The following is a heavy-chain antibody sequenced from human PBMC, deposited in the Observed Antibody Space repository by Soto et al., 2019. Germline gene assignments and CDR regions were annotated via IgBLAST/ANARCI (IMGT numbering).Heavy chain of an antibody. D-gene: IGHD3-10*01. Sequence: EVQLLESGGGLVQPGGSLTPSCAASGFTFSSYAMSWVRQAPGKGLEWVSGISGSGGNTYYADSVKGRFTISRDNCKNTLYLQMNTLRAEDKAVYYCAKGREGFGNDAFDIWGQGTMVTVSS. J-gene: IGHJ3*02. CDR1: GFTFSSYA. CDR2: ISGSGGNT. V-gene: IGHV3-23*01. CDR3: AKGREGFGNDAFDI.